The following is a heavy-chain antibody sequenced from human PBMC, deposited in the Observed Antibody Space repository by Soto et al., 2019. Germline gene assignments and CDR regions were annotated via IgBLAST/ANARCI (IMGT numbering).Heavy chain of an antibody. CDR3: ARDKALTGDGGAFDI. Sequence: ASVKVSCKASGYTFTSYAMHWVRQAPGQRLEWMGWINAGNGNTKYSQKFQGRVTITRDTSASTAYMELSSLRSEDTAVYYCARDKALTGDGGAFDIWGQGTMVTVSS. CDR2: INAGNGNT. D-gene: IGHD7-27*01. V-gene: IGHV1-3*01. J-gene: IGHJ3*02. CDR1: GYTFTSYA.